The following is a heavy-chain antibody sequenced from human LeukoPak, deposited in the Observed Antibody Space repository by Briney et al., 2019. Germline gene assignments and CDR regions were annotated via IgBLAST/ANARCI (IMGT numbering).Heavy chain of an antibody. V-gene: IGHV3-48*03. CDR1: GFTFSSYE. D-gene: IGHD3-10*02. Sequence: GGSLRLSCAASGFTFSSYEMNWVRQAPGKGLEWVSYISSSGSTIYYADSVKGRFTISRDNAKNSLYLQMNSLRAEDTAVYYCAELGITMIGGVWGKGTRVTISS. CDR3: AELGITMIGGV. CDR2: ISSSGSTI. J-gene: IGHJ6*04.